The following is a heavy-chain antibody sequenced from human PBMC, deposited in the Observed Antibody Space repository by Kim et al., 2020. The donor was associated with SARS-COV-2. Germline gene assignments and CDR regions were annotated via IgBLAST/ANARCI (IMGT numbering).Heavy chain of an antibody. D-gene: IGHD3-22*01. CDR2: IWYDGSNK. V-gene: IGHV3-33*01. Sequence: GGSLRLSCAASGFTFSSYGMHWVRQAPGKGLEWVAVIWYDGSNKYYADSVKGRFTISRDNSKNTLYLQMNSLRAEDTAVYYCARGPPRRHYYDSSGYYPLFDYWGQGTLVTVSS. CDR1: GFTFSSYG. CDR3: ARGPPRRHYYDSSGYYPLFDY. J-gene: IGHJ4*02.